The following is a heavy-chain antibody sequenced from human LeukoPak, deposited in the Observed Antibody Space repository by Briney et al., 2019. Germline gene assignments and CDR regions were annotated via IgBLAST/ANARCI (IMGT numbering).Heavy chain of an antibody. CDR2: VYYSGST. CDR1: GGSINSYY. Sequence: ASETLSLTCTVSGGSINSYYWSWIRQPPGKGLEWIGYVYYSGSTNCNPSLKNRVTISVDTSKNQYPLKLNSVTAADTAVYYCARGKVDTNYGMDVWGQGTTVTVSS. V-gene: IGHV4-59*01. CDR3: ARGKVDTNYGMDV. D-gene: IGHD5-18*01. J-gene: IGHJ6*02.